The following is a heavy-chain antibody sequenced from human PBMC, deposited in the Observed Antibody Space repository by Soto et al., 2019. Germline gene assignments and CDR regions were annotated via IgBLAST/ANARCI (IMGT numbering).Heavy chain of an antibody. CDR1: GFSHNNTAVG. V-gene: IGHV2-5*01. CDR3: AHRLPYSSSWYNWFDP. J-gene: IGHJ5*02. Sequence: SGTTPVTPTPTLTLTRTLSGFSHNNTAVGVGWTHQPPGKTLEWLARISWNEDKRYSPSLKSRLTITKDTSKNQVVLTMTNMDPVDTATYYCAHRLPYSSSWYNWFDPWGQGTLVTVSS. CDR2: ISWNEDK. D-gene: IGHD6-13*01.